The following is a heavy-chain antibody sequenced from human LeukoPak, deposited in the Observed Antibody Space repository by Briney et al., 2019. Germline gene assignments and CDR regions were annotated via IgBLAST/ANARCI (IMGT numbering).Heavy chain of an antibody. CDR2: IYLRGNT. CDR3: ARGTITTVTDS. CDR1: GGSITSSNW. Sequence: SGTLSLTCAISGGSITSSNWWTWVRQPPGKGLEWVGEIYLRGNTNYNPSLESRVSISVDESKTQLSLRLESVTAADTAVYYCARGTITTVTDSWGPGTLVTVSS. J-gene: IGHJ4*02. D-gene: IGHD4-17*01. V-gene: IGHV4-4*02.